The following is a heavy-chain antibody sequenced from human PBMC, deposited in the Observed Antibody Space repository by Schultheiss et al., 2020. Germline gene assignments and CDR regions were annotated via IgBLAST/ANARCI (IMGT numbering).Heavy chain of an antibody. V-gene: IGHV3-30-3*01. CDR1: GFTFSSYA. CDR3: AREGDSSGYYYVFQFFDI. CDR2: ISYDGSNK. J-gene: IGHJ3*02. D-gene: IGHD3-22*01. Sequence: GGSLRLSCAASGFTFSSYAMHWVRQAPGKGLEWVAVISYDGSNKYYADSVKGRFTISRDNSKNTLYLQMNSLRAEDTAVYYCAREGDSSGYYYVFQFFDIWGQGTMVTVSS.